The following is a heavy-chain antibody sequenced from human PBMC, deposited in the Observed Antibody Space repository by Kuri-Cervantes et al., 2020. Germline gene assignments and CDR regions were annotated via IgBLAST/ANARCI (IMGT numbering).Heavy chain of an antibody. CDR1: GFMFDDYA. J-gene: IGHJ3*02. D-gene: IGHD6-13*01. Sequence: SLKISCAASGFMFDDYAMHWVRQAPGKGLEWVSGISWNSDNIGYADSVKGRFTISRDNAKNSLYLQLNSLRPEDTALYYCAEDLRAAAKGRGVDAFDIWGQGTMVTVSS. CDR3: AEDLRAAAKGRGVDAFDI. CDR2: ISWNSDNI. V-gene: IGHV3-9*01.